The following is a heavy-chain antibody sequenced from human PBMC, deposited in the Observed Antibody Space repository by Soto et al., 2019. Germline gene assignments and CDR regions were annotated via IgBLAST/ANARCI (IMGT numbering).Heavy chain of an antibody. Sequence: GASVKASCKVSGYTLTELSMHWERQDPGKGLEWMGGFDPEDGETIYAQKYQGRVTMTEDTSTDTAYMELSSLRSEDTALYYCATVFSMKDTRVTTRNGFWFDPWGQGTLVTVSS. D-gene: IGHD4-17*01. V-gene: IGHV1-24*01. CDR1: GYTLTELS. CDR2: FDPEDGET. CDR3: ATVFSMKDTRVTTRNGFWFDP. J-gene: IGHJ5*02.